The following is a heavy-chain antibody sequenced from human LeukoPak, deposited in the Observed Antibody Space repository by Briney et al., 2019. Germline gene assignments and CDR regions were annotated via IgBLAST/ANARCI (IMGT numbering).Heavy chain of an antibody. D-gene: IGHD3-3*01. CDR3: ARSFRFLEWLFDY. V-gene: IGHV4-4*02. CDR1: GGSISGSYW. CDR2: IYHSGST. Sequence: SETLSLTCGVSGGSISGSYWWSWVRQPPGKGLEWIGEIYHSGSTNYNPSLKSRVTISVDTSKNQFSLKLSSVTAADTAVYYCARSFRFLEWLFDYWGQGTLVTVSS. J-gene: IGHJ4*02.